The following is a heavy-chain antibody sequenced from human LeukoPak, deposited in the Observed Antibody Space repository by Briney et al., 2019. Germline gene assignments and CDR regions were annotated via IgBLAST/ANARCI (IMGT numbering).Heavy chain of an antibody. CDR1: GGSISSGDYY. CDR3: ARGNSGYDPSRMDV. CDR2: INHSGST. J-gene: IGHJ6*02. V-gene: IGHV4-61*08. Sequence: PSETLSLTCTVSGGSISSGDYYWSWIRQPPGKGLEWIGEINHSGSTNYNPSLKSRVTISVDTSNNQFSLKLSSVTAADTAVYYCARGNSGYDPSRMDVWGQGTTVTVSS. D-gene: IGHD5-12*01.